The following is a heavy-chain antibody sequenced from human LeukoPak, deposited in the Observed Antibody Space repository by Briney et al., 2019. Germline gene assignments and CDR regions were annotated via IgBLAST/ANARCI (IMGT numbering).Heavy chain of an antibody. CDR3: VRGTSNWYGVDS. D-gene: IGHD2-2*01. CDR1: GFTFSSSW. J-gene: IGHJ4*02. V-gene: IGHV3-74*01. Sequence: PGGCLRLSCAASGFTFSSSWMHWVRQVPGKGLVWVSYMNGDGSTISHADSVKGRFTMSRDNAQNTLHLQMNSLREDDTAVYFCVRGTSNWYGVDSWGRGTLVTVSS. CDR2: MNGDGSTI.